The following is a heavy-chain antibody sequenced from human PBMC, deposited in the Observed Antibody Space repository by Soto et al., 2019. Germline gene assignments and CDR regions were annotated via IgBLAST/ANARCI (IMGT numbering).Heavy chain of an antibody. CDR1: GSTIDDYA. CDR3: RKDLSPGGLEY. V-gene: IGHV3-9*01. J-gene: IGHJ4*02. CDR2: IFWVGGGT. D-gene: IGHD3-16*01. Sequence: GGSMRLSCVVSGSTIDDYAMHWVRQVPGKGLEWVSGIFWVGGGTGYADSVKGRFTISRDRAKNSLSLQMISLRIEDTAVYYCRKDLSPGGLEYWGQGTLVTVSS.